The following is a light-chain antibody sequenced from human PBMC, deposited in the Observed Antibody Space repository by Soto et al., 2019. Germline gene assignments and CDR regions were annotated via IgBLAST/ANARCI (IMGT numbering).Light chain of an antibody. CDR3: QQYYSSPYT. CDR1: QSVSSRSNNV. CDR2: RAS. J-gene: IGKJ2*01. Sequence: DIVMTQSPDSLAVSLGERATINCKSSQSVSSRSNNVIWYQQKPGQPPKLLIYRASTREWGVPDRFSGSGSGTDFTLTISSLQAEDVAVYYCQQYYSSPYTFGQGTKLESK. V-gene: IGKV4-1*01.